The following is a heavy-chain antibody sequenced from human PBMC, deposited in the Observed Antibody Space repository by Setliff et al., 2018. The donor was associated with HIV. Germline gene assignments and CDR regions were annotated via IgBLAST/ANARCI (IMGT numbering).Heavy chain of an antibody. J-gene: IGHJ4*02. D-gene: IGHD3-10*01. CDR1: GDSITSGSYY. V-gene: IGHV4-61*02. CDR3: ARGSYTVRIDY. CDR2: IYSNGRT. Sequence: SETLSLTCTVSGDSITSGSYYWSWIRQPAGKGLEWIGRIYSNGRTTHNPSLKSRVTISRDTSENQFSLRLSSVTAADTAVYYCARGSYTVRIDYWGQGTLVTVSS.